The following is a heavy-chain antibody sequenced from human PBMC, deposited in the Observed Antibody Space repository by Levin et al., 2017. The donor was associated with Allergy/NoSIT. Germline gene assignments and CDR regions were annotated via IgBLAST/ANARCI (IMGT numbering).Heavy chain of an antibody. D-gene: IGHD1-7*01. CDR3: ARMTGTAIDY. V-gene: IGHV3-33*03. J-gene: IGHJ4*02. CDR2: IWYDGSNK. Sequence: GESLKISCAASGFTFSSNGMHWVRQAPGKGLEWVAVIWYDGSNKYYADSVKGRTTISRDNSKNTLYLQMNSLRAEDTAVYYCARMTGTAIDYWGQGTLVTVSS. CDR1: GFTFSSNG.